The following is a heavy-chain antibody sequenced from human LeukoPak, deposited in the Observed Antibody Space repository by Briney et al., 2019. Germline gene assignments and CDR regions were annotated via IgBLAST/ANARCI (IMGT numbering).Heavy chain of an antibody. CDR3: AKDPEYYYDSSGYFDY. Sequence: SCKASGYTFTSYAMSWVRQAPGKGLEWVSAISGSGGSTYYADSVKGRFTISRDNSKNTLYLQMNSLRAEDTAVYYCAKDPEYYYDSSGYFDYWGQGTLVTVSS. CDR2: ISGSGGST. V-gene: IGHV3-23*01. D-gene: IGHD3-22*01. J-gene: IGHJ4*02. CDR1: GYTFTSYA.